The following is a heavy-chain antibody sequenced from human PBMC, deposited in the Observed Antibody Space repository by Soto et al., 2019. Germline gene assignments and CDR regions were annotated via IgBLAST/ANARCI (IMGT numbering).Heavy chain of an antibody. CDR1: GFTFSNYG. V-gene: IGHV3-48*01. Sequence: EVQLVESGGGLVQPGGSPRLSCAASGFTFSNYGINWVRQAPGKGLEWVSYISSSSSNINYADSVKGRFTISRDNAKNSLYLQMNSLRPEDTAVYYCARGGAARPDYWGQGTLLTVSS. CDR2: ISSSSSNI. J-gene: IGHJ4*02. D-gene: IGHD6-6*01. CDR3: ARGGAARPDY.